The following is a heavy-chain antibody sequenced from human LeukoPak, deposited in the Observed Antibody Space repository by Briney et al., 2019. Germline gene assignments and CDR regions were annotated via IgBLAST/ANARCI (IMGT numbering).Heavy chain of an antibody. D-gene: IGHD6-13*01. CDR3: AKDQKGLAAAGTQC. Sequence: GGSLRLSCAASGFTFTDYAMSWVRQAPGKGLEWVSTISASGAGTYYADSVQGRFTISRDNSKNTLYLQMNSLRAEDTAVYYYAKDQKGLAAAGTQCWGQGTLVTVSS. CDR1: GFTFTDYA. V-gene: IGHV3-23*01. CDR2: ISASGAGT. J-gene: IGHJ4*02.